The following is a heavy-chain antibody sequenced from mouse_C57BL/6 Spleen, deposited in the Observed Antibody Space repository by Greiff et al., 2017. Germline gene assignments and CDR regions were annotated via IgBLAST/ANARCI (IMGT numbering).Heavy chain of an antibody. D-gene: IGHD2-5*01. J-gene: IGHJ2*01. CDR3: ARPEYSNFDY. CDR1: GFTFSDYG. Sequence: EVHLVESGGGLVKPGGSLKLSCAASGFTFSDYGMHWVRQAPEKGLEWVAYISSGSSTIYYADTVKGRFTISRDNAKNTLFLQMTSLRSEDTAMYYCARPEYSNFDYWGQGTTLTVSS. V-gene: IGHV5-17*01. CDR2: ISSGSSTI.